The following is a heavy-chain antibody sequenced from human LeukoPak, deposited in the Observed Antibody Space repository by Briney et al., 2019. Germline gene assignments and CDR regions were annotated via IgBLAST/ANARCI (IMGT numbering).Heavy chain of an antibody. CDR2: IYSGGST. D-gene: IGHD3-22*01. CDR3: AREQNDSLDY. Sequence: GGSLRLSCAASGFTVSSNYMSWVRQAPGKGLEWVSVIYSGGSTYYADSVKGRFIISRDNSKNTLYLQMNSLRAEDTAVYYCAREQNDSLDYWGQGTLVTVPS. V-gene: IGHV3-66*01. J-gene: IGHJ4*02. CDR1: GFTVSSNY.